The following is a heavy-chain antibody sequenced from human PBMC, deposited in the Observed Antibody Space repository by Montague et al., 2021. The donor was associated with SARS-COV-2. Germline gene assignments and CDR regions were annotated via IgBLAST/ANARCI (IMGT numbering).Heavy chain of an antibody. J-gene: IGHJ5*02. D-gene: IGHD6-13*01. V-gene: IGHV4-34*01. CDR3: ARGRYSSSWYGERRNWFDP. Sequence: SETLSLTCAVYGGSFSGYYWRWIRQPPGKGLEWIGEINHSGSTNXNPSLKSRVTISVDTSKNQFSLKLSSVTAADTAVYYCARGRYSSSWYGERRNWFDPWGQGTLVTVSS. CDR1: GGSFSGYY. CDR2: INHSGST.